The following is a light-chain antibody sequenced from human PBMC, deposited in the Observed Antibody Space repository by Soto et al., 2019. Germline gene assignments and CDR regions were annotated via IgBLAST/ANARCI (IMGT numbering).Light chain of an antibody. V-gene: IGKV1-5*03. CDR2: KAS. CDR3: QHYNSYSEA. Sequence: DIQMTQSPSTLSASVGDRLTITCRASQTISSWLAWYRQKPGKAPKLLIYKASTLKSGVPSRFSGSGSGTEFTLTISSLQPDDFATYYCQHYNSYSEAFGQGTKVDIK. J-gene: IGKJ1*01. CDR1: QTISSW.